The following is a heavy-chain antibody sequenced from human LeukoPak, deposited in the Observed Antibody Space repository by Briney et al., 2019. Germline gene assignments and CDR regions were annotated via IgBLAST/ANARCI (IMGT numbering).Heavy chain of an antibody. Sequence: SETLSLTCSVSGSSIGRHYWTWIRQPPGQGLEWIGYTHFSGSSNYNPSLKSRATTSLDRAKNQISLTLTSVTAADTAVHFCARAKAAGSYDFWGQGTLVTVSS. CDR2: THFSGSS. V-gene: IGHV4-59*11. J-gene: IGHJ4*02. CDR3: ARAKAAGSYDF. CDR1: GSSIGRHY. D-gene: IGHD6-13*01.